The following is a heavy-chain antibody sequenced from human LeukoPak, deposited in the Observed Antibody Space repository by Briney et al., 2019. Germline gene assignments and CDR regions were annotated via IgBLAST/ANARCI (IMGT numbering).Heavy chain of an antibody. CDR2: ISGSAGST. D-gene: IGHD2-21*02. CDR1: GFTFSSYA. J-gene: IGHJ4*02. CDR3: AKPPPRVVVTAIPFDY. Sequence: GGSLRLSCAASGFTFSSYAMSWVRQAPGKGLEWVSAISGSAGSTYYADSVKGRFTISRDNSKNTLYLQMNSLRAEDTAVYYCAKPPPRVVVTAIPFDYWGQGTLVTVSS. V-gene: IGHV3-23*01.